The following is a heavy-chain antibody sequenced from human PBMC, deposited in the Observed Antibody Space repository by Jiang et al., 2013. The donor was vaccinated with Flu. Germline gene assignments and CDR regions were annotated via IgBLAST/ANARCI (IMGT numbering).Heavy chain of an antibody. J-gene: IGHJ6*02. V-gene: IGHV4-61*08. D-gene: IGHD3-22*01. CDR1: GGSVSSGGYY. CDR3: ARSSLTMIAVGGMDV. Sequence: GSGLVKPSETLSLTCSVSGGSVSSGGYYWSWIRQPPGKGLEWIGYIYYSGTTNQNPSLKSRGTISVDTSKNQFSLKLSSVTAADTAVYFCARSSLTMIAVGGMDVWGHGTTVTVSS. CDR2: IYYSGTT.